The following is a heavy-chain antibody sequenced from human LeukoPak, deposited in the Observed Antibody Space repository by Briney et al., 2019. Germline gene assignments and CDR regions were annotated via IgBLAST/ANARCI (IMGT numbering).Heavy chain of an antibody. CDR3: ARWNVWGSYRYTGGYFAY. J-gene: IGHJ4*02. Sequence: SETLSLTCAVYGGSFSGYYWSWIRQPPGKGVEGIGEINHSGSTNYNPSLKSRVTISVDTSKNQFSLKLSSVTAADTAVYYCARWNVWGSYRYTGGYFAYWGQGTLVTVSS. D-gene: IGHD3-16*02. V-gene: IGHV4-34*01. CDR2: INHSGST. CDR1: GGSFSGYY.